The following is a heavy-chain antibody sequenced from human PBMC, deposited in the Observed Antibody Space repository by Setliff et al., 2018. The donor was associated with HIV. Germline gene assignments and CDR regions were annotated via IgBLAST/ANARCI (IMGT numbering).Heavy chain of an antibody. CDR1: GFTFSTYW. J-gene: IGHJ4*02. Sequence: PGGSLRLSCAASGFTFSTYWMSWVRQAPGKGLEWVANIQQDGSEKYYVDSVKGRFTISRDNAKNSLYVQMNSLRVEDTAVYYCTTTAEAGHFDYWGQG. CDR2: IQQDGSEK. V-gene: IGHV3-7*01. CDR3: TTTAEAGHFDY. D-gene: IGHD6-13*01.